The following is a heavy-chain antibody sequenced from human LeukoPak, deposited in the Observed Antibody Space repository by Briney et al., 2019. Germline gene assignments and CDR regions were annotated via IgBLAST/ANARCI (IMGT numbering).Heavy chain of an antibody. D-gene: IGHD1-20*01. Sequence: PSETLSLTCAVYGGSFSGYYWSWIRQPPGKGLEWIGYIYYSGSTNYNPSLKSRVTISVDTSKNQFSLKLSSVTAADTAVYYCARVYNWNGGYYFDYWGQGTLVTVSS. V-gene: IGHV4-59*01. CDR3: ARVYNWNGGYYFDY. CDR2: IYYSGST. CDR1: GGSFSGYY. J-gene: IGHJ4*02.